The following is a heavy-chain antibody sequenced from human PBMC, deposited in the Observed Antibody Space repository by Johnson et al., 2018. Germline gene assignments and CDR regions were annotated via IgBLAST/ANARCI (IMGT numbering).Heavy chain of an antibody. V-gene: IGHV3-66*01. CDR1: GFTVSGNY. CDR3: ARDIAAESEYFQH. D-gene: IGHD6-6*01. J-gene: IGHJ1*01. CDR2: INNGGRT. Sequence: EVQLGEAGGGLVKPGGSLRLSCAASGFTVSGNYMSWVRQAPGKGLEWGSGINNGGRTYYAASVKGRFIISRDNSKNTLYIQMNRQRAEETAVYKCARDIAAESEYFQHWGQGTLVTVSS.